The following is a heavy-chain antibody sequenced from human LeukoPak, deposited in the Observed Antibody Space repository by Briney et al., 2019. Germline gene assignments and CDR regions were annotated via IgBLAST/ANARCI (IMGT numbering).Heavy chain of an antibody. D-gene: IGHD2-15*01. V-gene: IGHV1-18*01. CDR3: ARDCSGGRCYGKYYYYGMDV. J-gene: IGHJ6*02. CDR2: ITAYNGNT. CDR1: GYTFTSYG. Sequence: ASVKVSCKASGYTFTSYGISCVRQAPGQGLEWRGWITAYNGNTHYTHKLQGRVTMTTDTPTSTAYMELRSLRSHDTAVYYCARDCSGGRCYGKYYYYGMDVWGQGTTVTVSS.